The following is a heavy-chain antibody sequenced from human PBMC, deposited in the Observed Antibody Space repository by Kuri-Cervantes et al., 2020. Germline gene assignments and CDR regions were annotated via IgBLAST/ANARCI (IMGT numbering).Heavy chain of an antibody. J-gene: IGHJ4*02. Sequence: GGSLRLPCAASGFTFSSYWMSWVRQAPGKGLEWVANIKQDGSEKYYVDSVKGRFTISRDNAKNSLYLQMNSLRAEDTAVYYCARGDSSGYFYAYYFDYWGQGTLVTVSS. V-gene: IGHV3-7*02. D-gene: IGHD3-22*01. CDR1: GFTFSSYW. CDR2: IKQDGSEK. CDR3: ARGDSSGYFYAYYFDY.